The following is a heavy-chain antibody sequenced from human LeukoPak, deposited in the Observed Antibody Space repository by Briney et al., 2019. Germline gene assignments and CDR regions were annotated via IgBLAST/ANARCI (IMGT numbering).Heavy chain of an antibody. CDR2: INAANGNT. CDR3: ARGAPIRVAVAATFDP. V-gene: IGHV1-3*01. J-gene: IGHJ5*02. Sequence: ASVKVSCKTSGFTFTTYTMHWVRQAPGQRLEWMGWINAANGNTQYSQKFQGRVTITRDTSASTAYMELSSLRSEDTAVHYCARGAPIRVAVAATFDPWGQGTLVTVSS. CDR1: GFTFTTYT. D-gene: IGHD6-19*01.